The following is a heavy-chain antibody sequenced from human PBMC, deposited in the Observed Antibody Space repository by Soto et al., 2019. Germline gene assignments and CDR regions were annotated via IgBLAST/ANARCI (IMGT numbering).Heavy chain of an antibody. CDR3: ARRDTAMVNAYYYYYMDV. J-gene: IGHJ6*03. V-gene: IGHV5-51*01. Sequence: GESLKISCKGSGYSFTSYWIGWVRQMPGKGLEWMGIIYPGDSDTRYSPSFQGQVTISADKSISTAYLQWSSLKASDTAMYYCARRDTAMVNAYYYYYMDVWGKGTTVTVSS. CDR2: IYPGDSDT. CDR1: GYSFTSYW. D-gene: IGHD5-18*01.